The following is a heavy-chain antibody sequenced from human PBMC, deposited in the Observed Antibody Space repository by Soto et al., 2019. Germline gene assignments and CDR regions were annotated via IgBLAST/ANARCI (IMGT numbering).Heavy chain of an antibody. CDR3: AKSRKPATVIWYFDL. Sequence: GGSLRLSCAASGFTFSSYAMSWVRQAPGKGLEWVSAISGSGGSTYYADSVKGRFTISRDNSKNTLYLQMNSLRAEDTAVYYCAKSRKPATVIWYFDLWGRGTLVTVSS. CDR2: ISGSGGST. J-gene: IGHJ2*01. CDR1: GFTFSSYA. D-gene: IGHD4-17*01. V-gene: IGHV3-23*01.